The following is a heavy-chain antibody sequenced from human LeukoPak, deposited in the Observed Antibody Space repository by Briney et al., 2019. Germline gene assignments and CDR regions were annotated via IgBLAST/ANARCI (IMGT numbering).Heavy chain of an antibody. CDR2: IYNSGST. D-gene: IGHD6-13*01. J-gene: IGHJ4*02. CDR1: GYSISSGYY. V-gene: IGHV4-38-2*02. Sequence: SETLSLTCTVSGYSISSGYYWGWIRQPPGKGLEWIGSIYNSGSTYYNPSLKSRVTISVDTSKSQFSLKLSSVTAADTAVYYCARGSEQQLVPQLDCWGQGTLVTVSS. CDR3: ARGSEQQLVPQLDC.